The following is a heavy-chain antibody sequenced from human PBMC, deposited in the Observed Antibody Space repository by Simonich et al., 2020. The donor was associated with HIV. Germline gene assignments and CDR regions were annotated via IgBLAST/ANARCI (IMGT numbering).Heavy chain of an antibody. CDR2: INSDGSST. J-gene: IGHJ4*02. V-gene: IGHV3-74*01. CDR3: ARGDSSDSYYWWFFDY. Sequence: EVQLVESGGGLVQPGGSLRLSCAASGFTFSNYWMHWVRQAPGKGLGGGSRINSDGSSTSYADSVKGRFTISRDNANNTLYLQMNSLRAEDTAVYYCARGDSSDSYYWWFFDYWGQGTLVTVSS. CDR1: GFTFSNYW. D-gene: IGHD3-22*01.